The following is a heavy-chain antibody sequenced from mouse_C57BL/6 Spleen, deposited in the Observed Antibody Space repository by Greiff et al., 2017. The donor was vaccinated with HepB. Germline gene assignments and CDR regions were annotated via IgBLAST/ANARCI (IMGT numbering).Heavy chain of an antibody. CDR2: INPSNGGT. CDR1: GYTFTSYW. J-gene: IGHJ2*01. V-gene: IGHV1-53*01. D-gene: IGHD2-3*01. CDR3: ARGNGYYDYFDY. Sequence: QVQLKQPGTELVKPGASVKLSCKASGYTFTSYWMHWVKQRPGQGLEWIGNINPSNGGTNYNEKFKSKATLTVDKSSSTAYMQLSSLTSEDSAVYYCARGNGYYDYFDYWGQGTTLTVSS.